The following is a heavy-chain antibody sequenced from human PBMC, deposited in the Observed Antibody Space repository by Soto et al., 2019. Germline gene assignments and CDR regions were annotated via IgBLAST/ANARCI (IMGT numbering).Heavy chain of an antibody. Sequence: LSLTCTVSGDSLSTYYWSWIRQPAGERLEWIGRIHDTGRTNYNPSLKSRVTMSVDTSKNQFSLRVNSVTAADTAVYYCARESVSGTYRFDSWGQGTLVTVSS. D-gene: IGHD3-16*02. J-gene: IGHJ4*02. CDR1: GDSLSTYY. CDR2: IHDTGRT. CDR3: ARESVSGTYRFDS. V-gene: IGHV4-4*07.